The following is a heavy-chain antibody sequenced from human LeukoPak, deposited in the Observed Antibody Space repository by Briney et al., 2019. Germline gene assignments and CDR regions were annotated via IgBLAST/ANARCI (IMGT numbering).Heavy chain of an antibody. CDR3: ARDCSTSICFDY. Sequence: GGSLRLSCTASGFTFSDNVMHWVRQTPAKGLEWVAVISDSGVNQYYADSVKGRFTISRDNSKNTLYLQMNSLRVEDTAVYYCARDCSTSICFDYWGQGTLVTVSS. V-gene: IGHV3-30-3*01. J-gene: IGHJ4*02. D-gene: IGHD2/OR15-2a*01. CDR1: GFTFSDNV. CDR2: ISDSGVNQ.